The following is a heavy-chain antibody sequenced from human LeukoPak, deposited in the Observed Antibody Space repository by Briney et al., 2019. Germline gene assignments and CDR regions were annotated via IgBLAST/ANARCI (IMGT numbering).Heavy chain of an antibody. V-gene: IGHV3-21*01. CDR1: GFTFSSYS. CDR2: ISSSSSYI. D-gene: IGHD6-19*01. Sequence: PGGSLRLSCAASGFTFSSYSMNWVRQAPGKGLEWVSSISSSSSYIYYADSVKGRFTISRDNAKNSLYLQMNSLRAEDTAVYYCARDRSRGSGWYIGAFDIWGQGTMVTVSS. J-gene: IGHJ3*02. CDR3: ARDRSRGSGWYIGAFDI.